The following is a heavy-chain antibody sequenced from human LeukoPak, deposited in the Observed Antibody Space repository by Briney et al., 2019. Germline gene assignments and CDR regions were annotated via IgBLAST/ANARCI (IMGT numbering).Heavy chain of an antibody. CDR3: AKDRTLYSSSWYYFDY. V-gene: IGHV3-23*01. CDR1: GFTFSSYA. D-gene: IGHD6-13*01. Sequence: GGSLRLSCAASGFTFSSYAMSWVRQAPGKGLEWVSAISGSGGSTYYADSVKGRFTISRDNSKNTLYLQMNSLRAEDTAVYYCAKDRTLYSSSWYYFDYWGQGTLVTVFS. J-gene: IGHJ4*02. CDR2: ISGSGGST.